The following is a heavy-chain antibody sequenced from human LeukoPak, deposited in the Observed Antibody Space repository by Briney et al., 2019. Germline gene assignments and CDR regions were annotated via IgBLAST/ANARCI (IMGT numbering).Heavy chain of an antibody. CDR1: GDSLNCYA. CDR2: IYSSYFT. D-gene: IGHD3-10*01. CDR3: ARFHIVTGTSIDC. Sequence: SETLSLTCTVSGDSLNCYALSWLRQPAGKELEWIGRIYSSYFTEYNLSLDGRVTMSIDTSKNQFSLMLDSVTAADTAVYYCARFHIVTGTSIDCCGEGALVTVSS. J-gene: IGHJ4*02. V-gene: IGHV4-4*07.